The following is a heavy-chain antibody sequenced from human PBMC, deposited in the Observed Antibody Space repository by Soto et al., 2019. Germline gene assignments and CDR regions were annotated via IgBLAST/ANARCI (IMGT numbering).Heavy chain of an antibody. V-gene: IGHV3-48*02. D-gene: IGHD3-3*01. Sequence: GGSLRLSCTGSGFTFNIYNMNWVRQAPGKGLEWVSYISGSGSAKIYADSAEGRFTISRDNDKNSLYLQMNSLRDEDTAVYYCARSNILRFLEGLMEPSQFYAMDVWGQGTKVTVSS. CDR2: ISGSGSAK. CDR1: GFTFNIYN. CDR3: ARSNILRFLEGLMEPSQFYAMDV. J-gene: IGHJ6*02.